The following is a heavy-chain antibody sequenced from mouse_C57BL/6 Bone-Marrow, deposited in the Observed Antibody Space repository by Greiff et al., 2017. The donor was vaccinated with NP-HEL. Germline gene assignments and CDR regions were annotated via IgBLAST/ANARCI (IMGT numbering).Heavy chain of an antibody. CDR3: ARDVYDGEGFAY. V-gene: IGHV5-4*01. CDR1: GFTFSSYA. J-gene: IGHJ3*01. D-gene: IGHD2-3*01. Sequence: EVKLVESGGGLVKPGGSLKLSCAASGFTFSSYAMSWVRQTPEKRLEWVATISDGGSYTYYPDNVKGRFTISRDNGKNNLYLQMRHLKAGETGMYYCARDVYDGEGFAYWGQGTLVTVSA. CDR2: ISDGGSYT.